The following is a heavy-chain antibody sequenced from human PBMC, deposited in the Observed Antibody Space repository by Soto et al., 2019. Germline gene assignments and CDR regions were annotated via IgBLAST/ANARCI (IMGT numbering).Heavy chain of an antibody. J-gene: IGHJ4*02. CDR3: ARGERENSGYSPYDY. V-gene: IGHV1-3*01. CDR1: GYTFTSYA. CDR2: INAGNGNT. D-gene: IGHD3-22*01. Sequence: ASVKVSCKASGYTFTSYAMHWVRQAPGQRLEWMGWINAGNGNTKSSDNFQGRVTITRDTSATTAYMELSSLRSEDTAVYYCARGERENSGYSPYDYWGQGTLVTVSS.